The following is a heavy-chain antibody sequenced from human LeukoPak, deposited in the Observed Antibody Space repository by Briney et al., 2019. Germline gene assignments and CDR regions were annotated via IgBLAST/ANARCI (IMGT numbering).Heavy chain of an antibody. Sequence: ASVKVSCKASGGTFSSYAISWVRQAPGQGLEWMGWINPNTGGTNYAQRFQGRVSMTRDTSISTAYMELSRLRSDDTAMYYCASLKTYDDAFDIWGQGTMVTVS. CDR1: GGTFSSYA. J-gene: IGHJ3*02. V-gene: IGHV1-2*02. CDR2: INPNTGGT. CDR3: ASLKTYDDAFDI. D-gene: IGHD3-3*01.